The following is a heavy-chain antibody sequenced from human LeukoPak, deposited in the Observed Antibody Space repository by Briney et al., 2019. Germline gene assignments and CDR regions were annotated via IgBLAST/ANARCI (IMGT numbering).Heavy chain of an antibody. CDR1: GYTFTGYY. V-gene: IGHV1-2*06. CDR2: INPNSGGT. Sequence: ASVKVSCKASGYTFTGYYMHWVRQAPGQGLEWMGRINPNSGGTNYAQKFQGRVIMTRDTSISTAYMELSRLRSDDTAVYYCARRGIAVAGTLPLIDYWGQGTLVTVSS. J-gene: IGHJ4*02. CDR3: ARRGIAVAGTLPLIDY. D-gene: IGHD6-19*01.